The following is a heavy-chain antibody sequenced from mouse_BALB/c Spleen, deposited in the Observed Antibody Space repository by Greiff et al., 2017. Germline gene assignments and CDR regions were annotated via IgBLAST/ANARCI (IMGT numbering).Heavy chain of an antibody. D-gene: IGHD2-4*01. CDR3: ARHDYDGYYFDY. V-gene: IGHV5-6-2*01. J-gene: IGHJ2*01. CDR1: GFTFSSYY. Sequence: EVMLVESGGGLVKLGGSLKLSCAASGFTFSSYYMSWVRQTPEKRLELVAAINSNGGSTYYPDTVKGRFTISRDNAKNTLYLQMSSLKSEDTALYYCARHDYDGYYFDYWGQGTTLTVSS. CDR2: INSNGGST.